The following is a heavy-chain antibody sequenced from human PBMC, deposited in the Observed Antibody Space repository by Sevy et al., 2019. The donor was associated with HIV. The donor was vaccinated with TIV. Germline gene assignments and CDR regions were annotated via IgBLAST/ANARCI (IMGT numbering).Heavy chain of an antibody. V-gene: IGHV6-1*01. CDR2: TYYRSKWYN. CDR3: ARNPPYCSSTSCHFDY. J-gene: IGHJ4*02. D-gene: IGHD2-2*01. CDR1: GDSVSSNSAA. Sequence: SQTLSLTCAISGDSVSSNSAAWNWIRQSPWRGLEWLGRTYYRSKWYNDYAVSVKSRITINPDTSKNQFSLQLNSVTPEDTAVYYCARNPPYCSSTSCHFDYSGQGTLVTVSS.